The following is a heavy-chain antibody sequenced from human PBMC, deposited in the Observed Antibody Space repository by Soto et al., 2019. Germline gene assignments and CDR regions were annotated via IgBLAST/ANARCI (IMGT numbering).Heavy chain of an antibody. V-gene: IGHV3-73*01. J-gene: IGHJ6*02. CDR3: TCHDYGGNSLSYYYCMDV. Sequence: GESLRLCCAATGCSFRCSAMHWVRQASGKGLEWVGRIRSKANSYATAYAASVKGRFTISRDDSKNTAYLQMNSLKTEDTAVYYCTCHDYGGNSLSYYYCMDVWGQGTTVTVSS. CDR2: IRSKANSYAT. D-gene: IGHD4-17*01. CDR1: GCSFRCSA.